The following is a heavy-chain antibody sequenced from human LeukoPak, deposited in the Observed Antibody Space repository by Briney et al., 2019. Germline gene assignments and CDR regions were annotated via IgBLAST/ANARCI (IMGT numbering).Heavy chain of an antibody. J-gene: IGHJ5*02. V-gene: IGHV3-11*04. D-gene: IGHD2-15*01. Sequence: GGSLRLSCAASGFTVSSNYMSWVRQAPGKGLEWVSYISSSGSTIYYADSVKGRFTISRDNAKNSLYLQMNSLRAEDTAVYYCASLQYCSGGSCYSDIDPWGQGTLVTVSS. CDR2: ISSSGSTI. CDR1: GFTVSSNY. CDR3: ASLQYCSGGSCYSDIDP.